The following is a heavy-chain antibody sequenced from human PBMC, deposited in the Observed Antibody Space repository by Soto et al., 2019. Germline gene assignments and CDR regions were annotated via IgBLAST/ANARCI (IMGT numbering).Heavy chain of an antibody. Sequence: SVKVSCKASGYTFTKYAIHWVRQAPGQRLEWMGWIHAGNGNTEYSQKFQGRVTITRDTSASTAYPELSSLRSEDTAVYYCARDGYYGSGTYNWFDPWGQGAQVTVSS. CDR2: IHAGNGNT. CDR3: ARDGYYGSGTYNWFDP. D-gene: IGHD3-10*01. CDR1: GYTFTKYA. J-gene: IGHJ5*02. V-gene: IGHV1-3*01.